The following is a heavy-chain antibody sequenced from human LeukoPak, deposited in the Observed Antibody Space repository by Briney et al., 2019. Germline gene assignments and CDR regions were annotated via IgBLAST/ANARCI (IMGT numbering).Heavy chain of an antibody. D-gene: IGHD3-10*01. J-gene: IGHJ4*02. CDR1: GGSISSGDYY. V-gene: IGHV4-30-4*08. CDR2: IYYSGST. Sequence: PSQTLSLTCTVSGGSISSGDYYWSWIRQPPGKGLEWIGYIYYSGSTYYNPSLKSRVTISVDTSKNQFSLKLSSVTAADTAVYYCARGGSGTYGYYFDYWGRGTLVTVSS. CDR3: ARGGSGTYGYYFDY.